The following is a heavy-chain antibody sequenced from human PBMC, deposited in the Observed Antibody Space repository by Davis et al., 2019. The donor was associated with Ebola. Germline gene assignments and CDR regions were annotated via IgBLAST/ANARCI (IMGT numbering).Heavy chain of an antibody. CDR3: ARGSEQWLARRWFDP. J-gene: IGHJ6*04. Sequence: PSETLSLTCAVYGGSFSGYYWSWIRQPPGKGLEWIGEINHSGSTNYNPSLKSRVTISVDTSKNQFSLKLSSVTAADTAVYYCARGSEQWLARRWFDPWGKGTTVTVSS. CDR1: GGSFSGYY. V-gene: IGHV4-34*01. D-gene: IGHD6-19*01. CDR2: INHSGST.